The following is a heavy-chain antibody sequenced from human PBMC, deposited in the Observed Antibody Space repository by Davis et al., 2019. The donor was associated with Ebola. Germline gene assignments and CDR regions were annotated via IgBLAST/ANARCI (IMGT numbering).Heavy chain of an antibody. CDR3: AKDGPRRGYSYGYHYYYYGMDV. V-gene: IGHV3-43D*03. CDR2: ISWDGGST. CDR1: GFIFSNYG. D-gene: IGHD5-18*01. J-gene: IGHJ6*02. Sequence: GESLKISCAASGFIFSNYGMHWVRQAPGKGLEWVSLISWDGGSTYYADSVKGRFTISRDNSKNSLYLQMNSLRAEDTALYYCAKDGPRRGYSYGYHYYYYGMDVWGQGTTVTVSS.